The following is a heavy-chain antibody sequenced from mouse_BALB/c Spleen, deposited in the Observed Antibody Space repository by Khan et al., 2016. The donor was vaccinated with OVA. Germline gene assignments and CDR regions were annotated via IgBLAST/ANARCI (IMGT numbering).Heavy chain of an antibody. V-gene: IGHV5-17*02. CDR1: GFTFNSYG. CDR3: ATSYFYGYYFDY. Sequence: EVELVESGGGLVLPGGSRKLSCAASGFTFNSYGMHWVRQAPEKGLEWVAYISGDSNTIYYADTVKGRFTISRDNPKNTLFLQMTSLMSEDTAMYYCATSYFYGYYFDYWGPGTTLTVS. J-gene: IGHJ2*01. CDR2: ISGDSNTI. D-gene: IGHD1-1*01.